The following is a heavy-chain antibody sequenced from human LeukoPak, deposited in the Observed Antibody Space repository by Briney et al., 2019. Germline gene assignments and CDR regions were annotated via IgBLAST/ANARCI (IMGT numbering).Heavy chain of an antibody. D-gene: IGHD3-16*01. V-gene: IGHV3-7*01. Sequence: GGSLRLSCVASEFTLSNYWMSWVRQAPGTGPEWEANIKHDGSEKYYVDSVKGRFTISRDNAKNSLYLEMNSLRAEDTAVYYCARGGGGIDYWGQGTLVTVSS. CDR1: EFTLSNYW. CDR2: IKHDGSEK. J-gene: IGHJ4*02. CDR3: ARGGGGIDY.